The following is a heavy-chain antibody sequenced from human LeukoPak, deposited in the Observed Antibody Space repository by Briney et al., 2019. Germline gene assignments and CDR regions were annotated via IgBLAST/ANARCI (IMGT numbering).Heavy chain of an antibody. CDR1: GYTLTELS. CDR2: FDPEDGET. D-gene: IGHD3-3*01. CDR3: AREAFSREDYGMDV. Sequence: ASVKVSCKVSGYTLTELSMHWVRQAPGKGLEWMGGFDPEDGETIYAQKFQGRVTMTRDTSTSTVYMELSSLRSEDTAVYYCAREAFSREDYGMDVWGQGTTVTVSS. V-gene: IGHV1-24*01. J-gene: IGHJ6*02.